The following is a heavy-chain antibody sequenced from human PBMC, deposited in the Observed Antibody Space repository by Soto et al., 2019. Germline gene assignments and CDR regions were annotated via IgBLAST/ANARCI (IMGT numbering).Heavy chain of an antibody. CDR3: AMEYCSSTSCYRDY. Sequence: QVQLVQSGAEVKKPGSSVKVSCKASGGTFSSYTISWVRQAPGQGLEWMGRIIPILGIANYAQKFQGRVTXSADKSTSTAYLELSSLRSEDTAVYYCAMEYCSSTSCYRDYWGQGTLVTVSS. CDR1: GGTFSSYT. J-gene: IGHJ4*02. D-gene: IGHD2-2*02. V-gene: IGHV1-69*02. CDR2: IIPILGIA.